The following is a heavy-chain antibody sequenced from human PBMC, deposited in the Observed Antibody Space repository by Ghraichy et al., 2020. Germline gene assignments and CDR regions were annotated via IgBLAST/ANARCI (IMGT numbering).Heavy chain of an antibody. CDR2: IYYSGST. CDR3: ARLNWGSYTFNDY. J-gene: IGHJ4*02. V-gene: IGHV4-39*01. D-gene: IGHD3-16*01. Sequence: SETLSLTCTVSGGSISSSSYYWGWIRQPPGKGLEWIGSIYYSGSTYYNPSLKSRVTISVDTSKNQFSLKLSSVTAADPAVYYCARLNWGSYTFNDYWGQGTLVTVSS. CDR1: GGSISSSSYY.